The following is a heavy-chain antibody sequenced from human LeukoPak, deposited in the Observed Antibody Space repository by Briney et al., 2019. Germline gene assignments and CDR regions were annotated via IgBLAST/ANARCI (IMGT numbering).Heavy chain of an antibody. J-gene: IGHJ4*02. CDR1: GFAFSRHG. V-gene: IGHV3-33*05. CDR3: ATVRRSGPFHSDH. CDR2: ILYDGSEK. Sequence: GGSLRLSCAASGFAFSRHGIHWVRQAPGKGLEWVAVILYDGSEKYYADSVKGRFSISRDNSKNTLYLQMNSLRAEDTAVYYCATVRRSGPFHSDHWGQGTLVTISS. D-gene: IGHD1-26*01.